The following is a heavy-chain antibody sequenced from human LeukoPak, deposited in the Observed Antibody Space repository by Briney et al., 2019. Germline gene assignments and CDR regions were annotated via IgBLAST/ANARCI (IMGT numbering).Heavy chain of an antibody. CDR1: GFTFSSYW. CDR3: AKGGAQQAVYYFDY. V-gene: IGHV3-74*01. D-gene: IGHD6-19*01. CDR2: INSDGSST. J-gene: IGHJ4*02. Sequence: GGSLRLSCAASGFTFSSYWMHWVRQAPGKGLVWVSRINSDGSSTSYADSVKGRFTISRDNAKNTLYLQMNSLRAEDTAVYYCAKGGAQQAVYYFDYWGQGTLVTVSS.